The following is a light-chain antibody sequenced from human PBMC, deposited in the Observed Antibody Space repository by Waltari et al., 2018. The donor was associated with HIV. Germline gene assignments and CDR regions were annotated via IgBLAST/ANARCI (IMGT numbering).Light chain of an antibody. V-gene: IGLV1-44*01. CDR2: SND. Sequence: QSVLTQPPSVSGTPGQNVTIPCSGSSSNIGSTIVNWYQQLPGAAPKLLISSNDQRPSGVPDRFSGSKSGTSASLAISGLQSADEADYYCAAWDDSLNGMFGGGTRLTVL. J-gene: IGLJ3*02. CDR1: SSNIGSTI. CDR3: AAWDDSLNGM.